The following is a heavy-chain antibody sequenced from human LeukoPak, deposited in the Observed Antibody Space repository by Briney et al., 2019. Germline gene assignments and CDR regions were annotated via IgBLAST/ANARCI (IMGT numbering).Heavy chain of an antibody. D-gene: IGHD2-2*01. CDR1: GGSLNISSYY. CDR2: IYYSGRT. CDR3: ARSQATAMVSDY. Sequence: PSETLSLTCTVSGGSLNISSYYWGWIRQPPGKGLEWIGSIYYSGRTYYNPSLKIRVTISVDTSKNQFSLKLNSVTAADTAVYYCARSQATAMVSDYWGQGTLVTASS. J-gene: IGHJ4*02. V-gene: IGHV4-39*01.